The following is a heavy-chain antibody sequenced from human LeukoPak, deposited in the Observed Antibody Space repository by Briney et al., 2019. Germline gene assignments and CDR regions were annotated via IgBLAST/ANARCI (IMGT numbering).Heavy chain of an antibody. Sequence: PSETLSLTCALYGGSFNHYYWTWIRQPPGKGLEWIGEINHSGGTDYNPSLRSRVTISVDPSKNQLSLQLSSVTAADTGVYYCARVSGIMISLAGVISYFDYWGQGTLVTVSS. CDR1: GGSFNHYY. D-gene: IGHD3-16*02. CDR2: INHSGGT. J-gene: IGHJ4*02. CDR3: ARVSGIMISLAGVISYFDY. V-gene: IGHV4-34*01.